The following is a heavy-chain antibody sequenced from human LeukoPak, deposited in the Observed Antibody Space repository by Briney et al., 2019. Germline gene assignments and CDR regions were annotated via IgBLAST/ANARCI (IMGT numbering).Heavy chain of an antibody. CDR2: IIPMFGTA. Sequence: SVKVSCKASGGTFSSYEISWVRQAPGQGLEWMGGIIPMFGTAKYAQKFQGRVTITADKSTSTAYMELSSLRSEDTAVYYCASGTTDIVVVPATLRSYYFDYWGQGTLVTVSA. D-gene: IGHD2-2*01. J-gene: IGHJ4*02. CDR1: GGTFSSYE. V-gene: IGHV1-69*06. CDR3: ASGTTDIVVVPATLRSYYFDY.